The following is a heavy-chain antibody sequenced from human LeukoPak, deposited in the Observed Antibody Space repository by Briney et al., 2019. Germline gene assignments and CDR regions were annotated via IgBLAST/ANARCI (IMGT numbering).Heavy chain of an antibody. CDR1: GGSISSYY. CDR2: IYYSGNT. J-gene: IGHJ4*02. D-gene: IGHD3-10*01. CDR3: ARAPRCSARSYFDY. Sequence: PSETLSLTCTVSGGSISSYYWNWIRQPPGKGLEWIGYIYYSGNTNYNPSLKSRVTISVDTSKNEFSLKLSSVTAADTAVYYCARAPRCSARSYFDYWGQGTLVTVSS. V-gene: IGHV4-59*01.